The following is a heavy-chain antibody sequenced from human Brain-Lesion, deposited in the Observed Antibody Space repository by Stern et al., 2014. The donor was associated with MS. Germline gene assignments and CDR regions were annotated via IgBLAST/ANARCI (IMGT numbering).Heavy chain of an antibody. Sequence: VQLVESGAEVKKPGASVKVSCKASGYTFIRYAMQWVRQAPGQRLEWMGRIKGVGGKTNYSHKFQGRVTITRDTSTNTVYMELSSLRSEDTAVYYCARDDHRDSSGHYAPLDYWGQGTRVTVSS. V-gene: IGHV1-3*01. CDR2: IKGVGGKT. CDR3: ARDDHRDSSGHYAPLDY. D-gene: IGHD3-22*01. CDR1: GYTFIRYA. J-gene: IGHJ4*02.